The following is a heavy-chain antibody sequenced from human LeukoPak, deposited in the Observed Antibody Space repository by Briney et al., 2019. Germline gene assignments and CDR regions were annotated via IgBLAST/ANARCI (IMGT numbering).Heavy chain of an antibody. CDR3: AKELEGEHTSDY. J-gene: IGHJ4*02. V-gene: IGHV3-7*01. D-gene: IGHD3-16*01. Sequence: PGGSLRLSCAASGFTFSSYWMSWVRQAPGKGLEWVANIKQDGSEKYYVDSVKGRFTISRDSSTNTLYLQMNSLTFEDTAVYYCAKELEGEHTSDYWGQGTLVTVSS. CDR1: GFTFSSYW. CDR2: IKQDGSEK.